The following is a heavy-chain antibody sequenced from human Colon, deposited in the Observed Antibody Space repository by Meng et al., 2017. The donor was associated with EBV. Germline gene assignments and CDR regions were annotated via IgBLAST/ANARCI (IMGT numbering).Heavy chain of an antibody. D-gene: IGHD1-26*01. V-gene: IGHV4-34*01. Sequence: QVTVEPWGAGLLKPSEALSLHCAVYGGSFSGYYWSWIRQPPEKGLEWIGEINHSGSTNYNPSLKSRVTISVDTSKKQFSLKLSSVTAADTAVYYCARGPGGSYYLYYFDYWGQGTLVTVSS. J-gene: IGHJ4*02. CDR1: GGSFSGYY. CDR3: ARGPGGSYYLYYFDY. CDR2: INHSGST.